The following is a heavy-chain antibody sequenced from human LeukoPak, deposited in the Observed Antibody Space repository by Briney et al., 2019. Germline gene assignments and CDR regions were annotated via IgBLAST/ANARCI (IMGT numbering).Heavy chain of an antibody. D-gene: IGHD3-16*02. CDR3: ARRPLHLGELSSYYFDY. CDR1: GYSISSGHY. J-gene: IGHJ4*02. Sequence: PWETLSLTCAVSGYSISSGHYWGWIRQPPGRGLEWIGTIYYSGSTYYNPSLKSRVTISVYTSKNQFSLKLSSVTAADTAVYYCARRPLHLGELSSYYFDYWGQGTLVTVSS. V-gene: IGHV4-38-2*01. CDR2: IYYSGST.